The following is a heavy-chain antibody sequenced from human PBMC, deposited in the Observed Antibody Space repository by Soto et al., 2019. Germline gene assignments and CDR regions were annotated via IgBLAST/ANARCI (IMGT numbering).Heavy chain of an antibody. CDR2: IIPIFGTA. D-gene: IGHD2-21*02. Sequence: QVQLVQSGAEVKKPGSSVKVSCKASGGTFSSYAISWVRQAPGQGLEWMGGIIPIFGTANYAQKFQGRVTITADESTSTAYMELSSLRSEDTAVYYCARLPAYCGGDCSEYGLGYYGMDVWGQGTTVTVSS. V-gene: IGHV1-69*01. CDR1: GGTFSSYA. CDR3: ARLPAYCGGDCSEYGLGYYGMDV. J-gene: IGHJ6*02.